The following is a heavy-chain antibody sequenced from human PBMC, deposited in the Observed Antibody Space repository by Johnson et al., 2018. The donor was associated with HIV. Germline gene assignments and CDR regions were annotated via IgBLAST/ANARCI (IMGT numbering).Heavy chain of an antibody. CDR3: ARFRSSNWFDAFDI. CDR1: GFTLTNYP. J-gene: IGHJ3*02. Sequence: QVQLVESGGGVVQPGRSLRLSCAASGFTLTNYPMHWVRQAPGKGLEWVAVISFDGKNKFYADSVKGRFTISRDNSKNTLYLQMNSLRAEDTAVYYCARFRSSNWFDAFDIWGQGTMVTVSS. D-gene: IGHD6-13*01. V-gene: IGHV3-30*14. CDR2: ISFDGKNK.